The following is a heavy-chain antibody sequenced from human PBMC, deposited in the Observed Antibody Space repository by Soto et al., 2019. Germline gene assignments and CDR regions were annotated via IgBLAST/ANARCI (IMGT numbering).Heavy chain of an antibody. CDR2: IYYSGRT. V-gene: IGHV4-59*01. CDR3: ARVGGDDFGDSGGFDY. CDR1: GGSIRDYF. Sequence: SETLSLTCTVSGGSIRDYFWTWIRQPPGKGLEWIGYIYYSGRTNYNPSLKSRVSISVDTSKNHLSLQLRSVTAADTAVYYCARVGGDDFGDSGGFDYWGQGTLVTVSS. D-gene: IGHD4-17*01. J-gene: IGHJ4*02.